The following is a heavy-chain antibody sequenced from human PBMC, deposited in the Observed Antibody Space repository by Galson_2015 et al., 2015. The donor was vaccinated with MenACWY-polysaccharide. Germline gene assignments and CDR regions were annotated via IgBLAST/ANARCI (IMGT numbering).Heavy chain of an antibody. Sequence: SETLSLTCAVYGGSFSGYYWSWIRQPPGKGLEWIGEINHSGSTNYNPSLKSRVTISVDTSKNQFSLKLSSVTAADTAVYYCARAVGDYWGQGTLVTVSS. CDR2: INHSGST. V-gene: IGHV4-34*01. CDR3: ARAVGDY. J-gene: IGHJ4*02. CDR1: GGSFSGYY.